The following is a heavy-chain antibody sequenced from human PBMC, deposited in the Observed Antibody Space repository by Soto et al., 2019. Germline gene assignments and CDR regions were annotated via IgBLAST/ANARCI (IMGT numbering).Heavy chain of an antibody. J-gene: IGHJ4*02. CDR1: GITFNTYW. Sequence: PRLSCAASGITFNTYWMHWVRQAPGKGLVWVSHINTDGSSTNYADSVRGRFTISRDNAKNTLYLQMNSLRAEDTAVYYCVGGYGFDYWGQGTLVTVSS. CDR2: INTDGSST. D-gene: IGHD5-18*01. CDR3: VGGYGFDY. V-gene: IGHV3-74*01.